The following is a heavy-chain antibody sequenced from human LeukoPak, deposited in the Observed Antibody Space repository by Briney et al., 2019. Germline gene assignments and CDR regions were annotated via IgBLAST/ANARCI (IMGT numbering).Heavy chain of an antibody. V-gene: IGHV4-4*07. J-gene: IGHJ5*02. CDR2: IYTSGST. CDR1: GGSISSYY. D-gene: IGHD3-3*01. CDR3: ARGYYDFWSGNNWFDP. Sequence: PSETLSLTCIVSGGSISSYYWSWIRQPAGKGLEWIGRIYTSGSTNYNPSLKSRVTMSVDTSKNQFSLKLISVTAADTAVYYCARGYYDFWSGNNWFDPWGQGTLVTVSS.